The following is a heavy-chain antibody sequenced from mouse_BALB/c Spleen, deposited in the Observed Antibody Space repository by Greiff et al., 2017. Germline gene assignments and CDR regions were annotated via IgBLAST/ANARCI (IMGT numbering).Heavy chain of an antibody. V-gene: IGHV1-54*01. J-gene: IGHJ3*01. D-gene: IGHD2-2*01. CDR1: GYAFTNSL. Sequence: QVQLKESGAELVRPGTSVKVSCKASGYAFTNSLIEWVKQRPGQGLEWIGVINPGSGGTNYNEKFKGKATLTADKSSSTAYVQLSSLTSDDSAVYFCARSVRELLTYWGQGTLVTVSA. CDR3: ARSVRELLTY. CDR2: INPGSGGT.